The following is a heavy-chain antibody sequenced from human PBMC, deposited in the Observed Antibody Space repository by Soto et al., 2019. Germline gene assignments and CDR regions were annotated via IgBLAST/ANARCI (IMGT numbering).Heavy chain of an antibody. V-gene: IGHV4-59*01. D-gene: IGHD3-9*01. CDR1: GGSISSYY. CDR3: ARGRYDILTGYRIDY. Sequence: SETLSLTCTVSGGSISSYYWSWIRQPPGKGLEWIGYIYYSGSTNYNPSLKSRVTISVDTSKNQFSLKLSSVTAADTAVYYCARGRYDILTGYRIDYWGQGTLVTVSS. CDR2: IYYSGST. J-gene: IGHJ4*02.